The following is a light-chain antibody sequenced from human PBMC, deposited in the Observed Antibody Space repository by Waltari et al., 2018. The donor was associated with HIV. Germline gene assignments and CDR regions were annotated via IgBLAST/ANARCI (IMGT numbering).Light chain of an antibody. V-gene: IGKV3-20*01. CDR3: QQYIGSPRT. J-gene: IGKJ1*01. CDR2: AAS. Sequence: EIVLTQSPGPVSVSPGEEATLSCRASQTISTTYVAWYQQKLSQPPRLLIYAASTRAAGVPDRFSGSGSGTDFTLTISGLEPEDCAVYYCQQYIGSPRTFGQGTKVELK. CDR1: QTISTTY.